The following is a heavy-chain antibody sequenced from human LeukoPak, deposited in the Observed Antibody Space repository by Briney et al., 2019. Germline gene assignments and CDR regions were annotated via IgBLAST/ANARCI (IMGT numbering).Heavy chain of an antibody. D-gene: IGHD2-2*02. Sequence: GGSLRLSCAASGFTFSNYAMSWVRQAPGKGLEWVSGISGSGGSTFYADSVKGRYTISRDNSKNTLYLQMNSLRAEDTAVYYCARDLRQLLYIFDYWGQGTLVTVSS. J-gene: IGHJ4*02. CDR2: ISGSGGST. CDR1: GFTFSNYA. CDR3: ARDLRQLLYIFDY. V-gene: IGHV3-23*01.